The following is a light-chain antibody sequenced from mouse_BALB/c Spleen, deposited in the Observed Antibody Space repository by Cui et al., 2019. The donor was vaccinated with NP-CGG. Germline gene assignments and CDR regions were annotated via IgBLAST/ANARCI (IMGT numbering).Light chain of an antibody. CDR3: ALWYSNHWV. Sequence: QAVVTQESALTTLPGETVTLTCRSSTGAVTTSNYANWVQEKPDHLFTGLIGGTNNRAPGVPARCSGSLIGDKAALTITGAQTEDDAIYFCALWYSNHWVFGGGTKLTVL. J-gene: IGLJ1*01. CDR2: GTN. V-gene: IGLV1*01. CDR1: TGAVTTSNY.